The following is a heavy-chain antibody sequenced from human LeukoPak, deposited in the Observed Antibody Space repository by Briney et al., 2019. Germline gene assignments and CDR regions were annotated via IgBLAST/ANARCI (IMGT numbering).Heavy chain of an antibody. CDR2: ISYDGSNK. CDR3: ARDGWFDP. J-gene: IGHJ5*02. V-gene: IGHV3-30*14. CDR1: GFTFSSYA. Sequence: PGRSLRLSCAASGFTFSSYAMHWVRQAPGKGLEWVAVISYDGSNKYYADSVKGRFTISRDNSKNTLYLQMNSLRAEDTAVYYCARDGWFDPWGQGTLVTVSS.